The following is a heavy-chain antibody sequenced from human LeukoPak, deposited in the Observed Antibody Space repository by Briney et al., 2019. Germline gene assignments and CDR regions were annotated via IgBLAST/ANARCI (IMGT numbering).Heavy chain of an antibody. Sequence: GGSLRLSCAASGFTFSSYGMHWVRQAPGKGLEWVAVISYDGSNKYYADSVKGRFTISRDNSKNTLYLQMNSLRADDTAVYYCAKERAELRYFDWLPYGAFDIWGQGTMVTVSS. CDR3: AKERAELRYFDWLPYGAFDI. V-gene: IGHV3-30*18. D-gene: IGHD3-9*01. CDR1: GFTFSSYG. CDR2: ISYDGSNK. J-gene: IGHJ3*02.